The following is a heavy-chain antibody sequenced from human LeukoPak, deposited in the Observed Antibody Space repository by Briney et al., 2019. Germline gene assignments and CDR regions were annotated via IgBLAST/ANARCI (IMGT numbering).Heavy chain of an antibody. D-gene: IGHD4-11*01. V-gene: IGHV3-15*01. Sequence: PGGSLRLSCAASGFTFSNAWMSWVRQAPGKGLEWVGRIKSKTDGGTTDYAAPVKGRFTISRDNSKNTLYLQMNSLRAEDAAVYYCASILATTFDYWGQGTLVTVSS. CDR2: IKSKTDGGTT. CDR1: GFTFSNAW. CDR3: ASILATTFDY. J-gene: IGHJ4*02.